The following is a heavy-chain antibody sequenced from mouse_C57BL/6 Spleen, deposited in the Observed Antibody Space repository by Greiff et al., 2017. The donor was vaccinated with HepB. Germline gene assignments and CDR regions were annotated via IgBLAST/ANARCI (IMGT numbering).Heavy chain of an antibody. J-gene: IGHJ4*01. D-gene: IGHD2-4*01. CDR2: INPSTGGT. V-gene: IGHV1-43*01. CDR1: GYSFTGYY. CDR3: ARSEWDYDDSYAMDY. Sequence: EVQLQQSGPELVKPGASVKISCKASGYSFTGYYMHWVKQSSEKSLEWIGEINPSTGGTSYNQKFKGKATLTVDKSSSTAYMQLKSLTSEDSAVYYCARSEWDYDDSYAMDYWGQGTSVTVSS.